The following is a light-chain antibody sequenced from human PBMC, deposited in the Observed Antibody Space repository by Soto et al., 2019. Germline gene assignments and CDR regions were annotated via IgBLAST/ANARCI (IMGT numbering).Light chain of an antibody. CDR3: CSYAGTYTPVG. CDR2: EVI. CDR1: SSDVGGYDY. Sequence: QSAPTQPRSVSGSPGQSVTISCTGTSSDVGGYDYVSWYQQSPGKDPKLIIYEVIERPSGVPDRFSGPKSGNTASLTISGLEGEDEGDYFCCSYAGTYTPVGFGGGTQLTLL. V-gene: IGLV2-11*01. J-gene: IGLJ2*01.